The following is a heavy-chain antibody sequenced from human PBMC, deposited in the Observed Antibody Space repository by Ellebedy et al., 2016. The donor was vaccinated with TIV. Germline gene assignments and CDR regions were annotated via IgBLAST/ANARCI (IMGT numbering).Heavy chain of an antibody. J-gene: IGHJ4*02. V-gene: IGHV1-8*01. CDR1: GYTFTDFD. D-gene: IGHD2-15*01. CDR2: MNPNTGNT. CDR3: ERGRGYARTGRVYYFDY. Sequence: AASVKVSCKASGYTFTDFDINWVRQATGQGLEWVGWMNPNTGNTASAQKFQGRVTMSRDSSISTAYMEMSSLRSEDTAVYYCERGRGYARTGRVYYFDYWGQGSLVTVSS.